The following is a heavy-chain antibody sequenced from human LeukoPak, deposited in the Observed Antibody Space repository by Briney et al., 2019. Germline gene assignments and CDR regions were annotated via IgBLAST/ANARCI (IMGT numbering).Heavy chain of an antibody. CDR1: GFSFSNQW. V-gene: IGHV3-74*01. CDR2: IKTDGTTA. CDR3: STGARFYFDL. J-gene: IGHJ4*02. D-gene: IGHD5-24*01. Sequence: PGGSLRLSCAASGFSFSNQWMHWLRQVPGQGLEWVSVIKTDGTTAIYADSVKGRFTISRDNAKSTVYLQMNSLRVGDTALYFCSTGARFYFDLWGLGTLVSVSS.